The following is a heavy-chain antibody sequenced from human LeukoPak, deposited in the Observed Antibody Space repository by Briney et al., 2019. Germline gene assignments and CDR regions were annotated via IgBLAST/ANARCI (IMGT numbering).Heavy chain of an antibody. CDR3: ARGMDAFDI. Sequence: GGSLRLSCAASGFTFSSYGMHWVRQAPGKGLEWVAVISYDGSNKYYADSVKGRFTIFRDNSKNTLYLQMNSLRAEDTAVYYCARGMDAFDIWGQGTMVTVSS. CDR1: GFTFSSYG. J-gene: IGHJ3*02. V-gene: IGHV3-30*03. CDR2: ISYDGSNK.